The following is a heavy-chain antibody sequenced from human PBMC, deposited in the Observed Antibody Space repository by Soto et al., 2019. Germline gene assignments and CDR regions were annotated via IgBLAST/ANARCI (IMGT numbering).Heavy chain of an antibody. Sequence: QVQLVQSGAEVKKPGSSVKVSCKASGGTFSNYAISWVRQAPGQGLEWMGGIIPIFGTANYAQKFQGRVTISADESTSKASMELSSQRSEDTAVYYCARTITSVRYYNGMDVWGQGTTVTVSS. D-gene: IGHD1-20*01. J-gene: IGHJ6*02. CDR1: GGTFSNYA. CDR2: IIPIFGTA. V-gene: IGHV1-69*12. CDR3: ARTITSVRYYNGMDV.